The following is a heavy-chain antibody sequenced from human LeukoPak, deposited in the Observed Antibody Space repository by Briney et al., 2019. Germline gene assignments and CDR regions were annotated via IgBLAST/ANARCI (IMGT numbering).Heavy chain of an antibody. CDR1: GGSISSSSYS. CDR3: ARHRAPATMIVVDSFDY. D-gene: IGHD3-22*01. J-gene: IGHJ4*02. V-gene: IGHV4-39*01. Sequence: SETLSLTCTVSGGSISSSSYSWGWIRQPPGKGLEWIGSIYYSGSTYYNPSLKSRVTISVDTSKNQFSLKLSSVTAADTAVYYCARHRAPATMIVVDSFDYWGQGTLVTVSS. CDR2: IYYSGST.